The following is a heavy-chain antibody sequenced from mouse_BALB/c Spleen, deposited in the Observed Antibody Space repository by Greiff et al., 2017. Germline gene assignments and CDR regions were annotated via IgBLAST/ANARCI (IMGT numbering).Heavy chain of an antibody. J-gene: IGHJ1*01. D-gene: IGHD1-1*01. CDR3: ARGDYGSSYRYFDV. CDR2: ISSGGSYT. Sequence: EVQLVESGGGLVKPGGSLKLSCAASGFTFSSYAMSWVRQSPEKRLEWVAEISSGGSYTYYPDTVTGRFTISRDNAKNTLYLEMSSLRSEDTAMYYCARGDYGSSYRYFDVWGAGTTVTVSS. CDR1: GFTFSSYA. V-gene: IGHV5-9-4*01.